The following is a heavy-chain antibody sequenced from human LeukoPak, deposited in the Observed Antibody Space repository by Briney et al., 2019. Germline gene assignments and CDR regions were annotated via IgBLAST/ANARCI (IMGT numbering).Heavy chain of an antibody. CDR1: GFTFSSYS. CDR3: ARAGWYEPADY. J-gene: IGHJ4*02. Sequence: GGSLRLSCAASGFTFSSYSMNWVRQAPGKGLEWVSSISSSSGYIYYADSVKGRFTISRDNAKNSLYLQMNSLRAEDPAVYYCARAGWYEPADYWGQGTLVTVSS. D-gene: IGHD6-19*01. CDR2: ISSSSGYI. V-gene: IGHV3-21*01.